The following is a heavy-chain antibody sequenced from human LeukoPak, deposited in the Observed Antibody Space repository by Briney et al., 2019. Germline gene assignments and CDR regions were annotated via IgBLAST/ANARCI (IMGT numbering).Heavy chain of an antibody. D-gene: IGHD2-2*02. J-gene: IGHJ4*02. CDR3: AGLPGYCSSNSCYKMTIPFDY. Sequence: PGGSLRLSCSASGFTFSSYSMHWVRQAPGKGLEWVAVLSYDGNNKYDADSVKGRFTISRDNSKNTLYLQMNSLRAEDTAVYYCAGLPGYCSSNSCYKMTIPFDYWGQGTLVTVSS. V-gene: IGHV3-30-3*01. CDR1: GFTFSSYS. CDR2: LSYDGNNK.